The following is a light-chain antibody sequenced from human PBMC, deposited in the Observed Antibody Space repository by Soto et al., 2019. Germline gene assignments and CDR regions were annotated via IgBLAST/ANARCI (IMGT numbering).Light chain of an antibody. Sequence: EIVMTQSPDTLSMSPGERTTLSCRASQSISRYLAWYQQKPGQAPRLLIYDASSRATGIPDRFSGGGSGTDFTLTISRLEPEDFAVYYCQQFSSYPLTFGGGTKVDIK. CDR1: QSISRY. J-gene: IGKJ4*01. CDR2: DAS. V-gene: IGKV3-20*01. CDR3: QQFSSYPLT.